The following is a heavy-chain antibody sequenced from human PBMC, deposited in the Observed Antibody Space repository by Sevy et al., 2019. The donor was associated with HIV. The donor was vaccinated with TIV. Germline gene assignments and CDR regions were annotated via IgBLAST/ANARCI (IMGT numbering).Heavy chain of an antibody. J-gene: IGHJ6*02. V-gene: IGHV3-30-3*01. CDR3: ARGNSPSVTTAPMYYYYGLDV. CDR1: GFIFRNYA. CDR2: ISYDGSNK. Sequence: GGFLRLSCAASGFIFRNYAMHWVRQAPGKGLEWVAIISYDGSNKHYADSVKGRFTISRDNSKNTLNLQMNSLRPDDTALYYCARGNSPSVTTAPMYYYYGLDVWGQGTAVTVSS. D-gene: IGHD4-17*01.